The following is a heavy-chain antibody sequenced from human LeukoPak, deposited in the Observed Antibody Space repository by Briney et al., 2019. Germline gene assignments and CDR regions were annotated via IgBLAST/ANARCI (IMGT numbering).Heavy chain of an antibody. CDR1: GFTFSSYS. Sequence: NPGGSLRLSCAASGFTFSSYSMNWVRQAPGKGLEWVSYISSSSSSYIYYADSVKGRFTISRDNAKNSLYLQMNSLRVEDTAVYYCARDDGGESNWGSIDYWGQGTLVTVSS. J-gene: IGHJ4*02. V-gene: IGHV3-21*05. D-gene: IGHD7-27*01. CDR3: ARDDGGESNWGSIDY. CDR2: ISSSSSSYI.